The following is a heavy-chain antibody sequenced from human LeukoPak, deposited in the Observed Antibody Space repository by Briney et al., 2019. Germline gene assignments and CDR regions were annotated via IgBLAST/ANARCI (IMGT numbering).Heavy chain of an antibody. J-gene: IGHJ4*02. D-gene: IGHD4-23*01. Sequence: GSLRLSCAASGFTFSSYWMSWVRQAPGKGLEWIGSIYYSGSTYYNPSLKSRVTISVDTSKNQFSLKLSSVTAADTAVYYCARPYTVAYYFDYWGQGTLVTVSS. CDR1: GFTFSSYW. V-gene: IGHV4-39*01. CDR3: ARPYTVAYYFDY. CDR2: IYYSGST.